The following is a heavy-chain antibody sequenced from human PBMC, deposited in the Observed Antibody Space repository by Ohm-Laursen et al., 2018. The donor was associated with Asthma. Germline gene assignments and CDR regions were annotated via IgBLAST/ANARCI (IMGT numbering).Heavy chain of an antibody. V-gene: IGHV3-30-3*01. Sequence: SLRLSCAASGFTFSSYAMHWVRQAPGKGLEWVAVISYDGSNKYYADSVKGRFTISRNNSKNTLYLQMNSLRAEDTAVYYCARDRVVPTAMLLYYYYGMDVWGQGTTVTVSS. CDR3: ARDRVVPTAMLLYYYYGMDV. CDR2: ISYDGSNK. CDR1: GFTFSSYA. J-gene: IGHJ6*02. D-gene: IGHD2-2*01.